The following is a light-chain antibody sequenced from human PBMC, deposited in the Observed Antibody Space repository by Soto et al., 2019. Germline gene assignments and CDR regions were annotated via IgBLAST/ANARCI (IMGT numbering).Light chain of an antibody. J-gene: IGLJ2*01. Sequence: QSALTQPASVSGSPGQSITISCTGTSSDVGTYNYVSWYQQHPGKAPKLMIYDVSNRPSGVSNRVSGSKSGNTASLTISGLQAEDEADYYCSSHTGSTVVFGGGTKLTVL. CDR3: SSHTGSTVV. CDR1: SSDVGTYNY. V-gene: IGLV2-14*01. CDR2: DVS.